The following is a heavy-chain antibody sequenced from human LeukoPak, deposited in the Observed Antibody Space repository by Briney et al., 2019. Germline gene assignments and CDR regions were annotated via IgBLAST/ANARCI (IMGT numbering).Heavy chain of an antibody. Sequence: PGGSLRLSCAASGFTFSRHAMHWVRQAPGKGLEYISSISDNGGSTFYANSVKGRFTISRDDSNNMLYLQMGSLRVEDMAVYYCSRGLDRGYAYGPLEWGQGELVTVSS. J-gene: IGHJ4*02. V-gene: IGHV3-64*01. CDR2: ISDNGGST. D-gene: IGHD5-18*01. CDR3: SRGLDRGYAYGPLE. CDR1: GFTFSRHA.